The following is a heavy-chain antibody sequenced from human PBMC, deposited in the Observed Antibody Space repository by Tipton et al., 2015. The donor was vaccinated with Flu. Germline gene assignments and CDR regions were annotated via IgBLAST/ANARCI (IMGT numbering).Heavy chain of an antibody. V-gene: IGHV4-34*01. J-gene: IGHJ6*02. CDR3: ATSSATYYDFYYCMDV. CDR1: GGSFSGYY. CDR2: INHSGSA. Sequence: LRLSCAVYGGSFSGYYWSWIRQPPGKGLEWIGEINHSGSANYNPSLKSRVTISVDTTKNQFSLTLSSVTAADTAVYYCATSSATYYDFYYCMDVWGQGTTVPVSS.